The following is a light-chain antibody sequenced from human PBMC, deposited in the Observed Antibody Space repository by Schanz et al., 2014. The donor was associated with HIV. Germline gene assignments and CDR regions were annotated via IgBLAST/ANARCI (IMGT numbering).Light chain of an antibody. V-gene: IGLV2-14*03. CDR1: SSDVGGYNF. CDR3: SSYTSSSTYYV. J-gene: IGLJ1*01. Sequence: QSFLTQPASVSGSPGQSITISCTGTSSDVGGYNFVSWYQQHPDKAPKLMIYDVSNRPSGVSNRFSGSKSGNTASLTISGLQAEDEADYYCSSYTSSSTYYVFGTGTKLTVL. CDR2: DVS.